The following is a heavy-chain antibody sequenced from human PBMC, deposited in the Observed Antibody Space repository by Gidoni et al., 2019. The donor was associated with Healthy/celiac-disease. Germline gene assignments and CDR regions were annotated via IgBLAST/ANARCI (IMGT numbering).Heavy chain of an antibody. V-gene: IGHV1-2*04. D-gene: IGHD3-9*01. Sequence: QVQLVQSGAEVKKPRASVRVSCKASGYTFPGSYIPWVRQAPVQGLEWMGWINPNSGGTNYAQKFHGWVTLTRDTSISTAYMELSRLRSDDTAVYYCARDGRVLRYANSPYYGMDVWGQGTAVTVSS. CDR2: INPNSGGT. CDR3: ARDGRVLRYANSPYYGMDV. CDR1: GYTFPGSY. J-gene: IGHJ6*02.